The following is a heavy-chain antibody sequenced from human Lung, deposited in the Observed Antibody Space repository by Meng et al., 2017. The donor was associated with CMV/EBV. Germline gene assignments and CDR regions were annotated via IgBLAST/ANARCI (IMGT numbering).Heavy chain of an antibody. V-gene: IGHV4-31*03. CDR3: ARDSLYGPKYGTDV. CDR1: GGSISSSSYY. CDR2: VFHTGAT. J-gene: IGHJ6*02. D-gene: IGHD4-17*01. Sequence: SXTLSLTCTVSGGSISSSSYYWSWIRQHPGKGPEWIGYVFHTGATYYSPSLNSRLTLSLDTSKNQFSLNLSSVTAADTSVYYCARDSLYGPKYGTDVWGPGNXVNVSS.